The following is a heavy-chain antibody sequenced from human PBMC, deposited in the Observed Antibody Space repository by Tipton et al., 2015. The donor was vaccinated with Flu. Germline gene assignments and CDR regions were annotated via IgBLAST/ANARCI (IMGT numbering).Heavy chain of an antibody. J-gene: IGHJ4*02. CDR1: GGSISSYY. Sequence: TLSLTCTVSGGSISSYYWSWIRQPPGKGLELIGYISYSGSTINNPPLKIRLTIQINTSKNQFSVNVSPLTPADTAGYYCSRLPLALSYFDYWGQGTLVTVPS. CDR2: ISYSGST. V-gene: IGHV4-59*07. CDR3: SRLPLALSYFDY.